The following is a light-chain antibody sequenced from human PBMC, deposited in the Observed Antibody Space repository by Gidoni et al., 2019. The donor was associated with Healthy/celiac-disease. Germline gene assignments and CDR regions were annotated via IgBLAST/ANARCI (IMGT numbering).Light chain of an antibody. CDR3: CSYAGSSTYV. V-gene: IGLV2-23*01. CDR2: EGS. Sequence: HSALTQPASVSGSPGQSLTISCTGTSSDVGSYNLVSWYQQHPGKAPKLMIFEGSKWPIGISNRFSGSKSGNTASLTISGLQAEDEADYHCCSYAGSSTYVFGSGTKVTVL. J-gene: IGLJ1*01. CDR1: SSDVGSYNL.